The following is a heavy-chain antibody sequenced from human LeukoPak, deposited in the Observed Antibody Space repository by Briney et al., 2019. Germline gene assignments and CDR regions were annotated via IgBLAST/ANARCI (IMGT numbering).Heavy chain of an antibody. V-gene: IGHV4-59*01. CDR2: IYYSGST. CDR1: GGSISSYY. CDR3: ARYSSGLLDY. D-gene: IGHD6-19*01. Sequence: PSETLSLTCTVSGGSISSYYWSWIRQPPGKGLEWIGYIYYSGSTNYNPSLKSRVTISVDTSKNQFSLKLSSVTAADTAVYYCARYSSGLLDYWGQGTLVTVSS. J-gene: IGHJ4*02.